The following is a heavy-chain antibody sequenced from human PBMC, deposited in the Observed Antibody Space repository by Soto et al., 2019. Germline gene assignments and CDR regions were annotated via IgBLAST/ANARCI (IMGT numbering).Heavy chain of an antibody. Sequence: GGSLRLSCAASGFTFSSYAMSWVRQAPGKGLEWVSAISGSGGSTYYADSVKGRFTISRDNSKNTLYLQMNSLRAEDTAVYYCAKDPDSSGWVDNFDYWGQGTLVTVSS. V-gene: IGHV3-23*01. J-gene: IGHJ4*02. CDR1: GFTFSSYA. D-gene: IGHD6-19*01. CDR2: ISGSGGST. CDR3: AKDPDSSGWVDNFDY.